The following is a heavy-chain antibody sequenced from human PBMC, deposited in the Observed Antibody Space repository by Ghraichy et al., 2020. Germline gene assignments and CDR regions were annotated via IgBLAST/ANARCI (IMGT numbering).Heavy chain of an antibody. CDR3: ATLTSPRDF. V-gene: IGHV4-39*01. Sequence: SETPSLSCIVSGGPISSTNHSWGWIRQPPGKGLEWIGSIYYSGRAHYNPSLKSRVTVSVDTSKNQLSLKLRSVSAADTAVYYCATLTSPRDFWGQGTLVTVSS. CDR2: IYYSGRA. J-gene: IGHJ4*02. CDR1: GGPISSTNHS.